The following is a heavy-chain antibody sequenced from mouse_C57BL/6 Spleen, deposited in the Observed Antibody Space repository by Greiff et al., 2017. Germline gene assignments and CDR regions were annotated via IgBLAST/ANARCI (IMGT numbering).Heavy chain of an antibody. D-gene: IGHD3-2*02. CDR3: ARSISSGFYYYEMDY. CDR2: IDPSDSET. CDR1: GYTFTSYW. Sequence: VQLQQPGAELVRPGSSVKLSCKASGYTFTSYWMHWVKQRPIQGLEWIGNIDPSDSETHYNQKFKDKATLTVDKSSSTAYMQLSSLTSEDSAVYYCARSISSGFYYYEMDYWGQGTSVTVSS. V-gene: IGHV1-52*01. J-gene: IGHJ4*01.